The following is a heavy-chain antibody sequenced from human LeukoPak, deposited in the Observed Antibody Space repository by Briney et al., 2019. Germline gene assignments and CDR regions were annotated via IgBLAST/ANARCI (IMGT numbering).Heavy chain of an antibody. CDR3: AQYDSTPLYDY. J-gene: IGHJ4*02. D-gene: IGHD3-22*01. V-gene: IGHV4-34*01. CDR2: INHSGST. CDR1: GGSFSGYY. Sequence: PSETLSLTCAVYGGSFSGYYWSRIRQPPGKGLEWIGEINHSGSTNYNPSLKSRVTISVDTSKNQFSLKLSSVTAADTAVYYCAQYDSTPLYDYWGQGTLVTVSS.